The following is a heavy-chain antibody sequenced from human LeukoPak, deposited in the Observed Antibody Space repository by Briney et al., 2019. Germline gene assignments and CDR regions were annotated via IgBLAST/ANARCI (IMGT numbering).Heavy chain of an antibody. V-gene: IGHV3-30-3*01. Sequence: PGGSLRLSCAASGFTFSSYAMHWVRQAPGKGLEWVAVISYDGSNKYYADSVKGRFTISRDNSKNTLYLQMNSLRAEDTAVYYCARRNSGSVKAFDIWGQGTMVTVSS. CDR2: ISYDGSNK. CDR3: ARRNSGSVKAFDI. J-gene: IGHJ3*02. D-gene: IGHD5-12*01. CDR1: GFTFSSYA.